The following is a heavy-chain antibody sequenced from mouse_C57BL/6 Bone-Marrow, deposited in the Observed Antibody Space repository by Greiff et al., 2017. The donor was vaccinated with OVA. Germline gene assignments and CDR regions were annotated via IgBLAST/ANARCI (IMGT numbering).Heavy chain of an antibody. CDR1: GYTFTSYG. V-gene: IGHV1-81*01. Sequence: QVQLKQSGAELARPGASVKLSCKASGYTFTSYGISWVKQRTGQGLEWIGEIYPRSGNTYYNEKFKGKATLTADKSSRTAYMELRSLTSEDSAVYFCARINYSNPWFAYWGQGTLVTVSA. D-gene: IGHD2-5*01. J-gene: IGHJ3*01. CDR2: IYPRSGNT. CDR3: ARINYSNPWFAY.